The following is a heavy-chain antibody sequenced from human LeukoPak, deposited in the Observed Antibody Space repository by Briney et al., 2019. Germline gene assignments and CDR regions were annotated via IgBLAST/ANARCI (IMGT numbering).Heavy chain of an antibody. CDR2: IRSKAYGGTT. J-gene: IGHJ6*03. Sequence: TGGSLRLSCTASGFTFGDYAMSWVRQAPGKGLEWVGFIRSKAYGGTTEYAASVKGRFTISRDDSKSIAYLQMNSLKTEDTAVYYCTRDRCSGYCYYYYYYMDVWGKGTTVTISS. CDR3: TRDRCSGYCYYYYYYMDV. V-gene: IGHV3-49*04. D-gene: IGHD3-22*01. CDR1: GFTFGDYA.